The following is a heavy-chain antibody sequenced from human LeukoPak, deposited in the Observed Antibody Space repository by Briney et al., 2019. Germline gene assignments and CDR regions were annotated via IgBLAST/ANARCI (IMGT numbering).Heavy chain of an antibody. V-gene: IGHV3-23*01. Sequence: GGTLRLSCAASGFTFTSYGMSWVPQAPGKGLEWVSAISGSGGSTYYADSVKGRFTISRDNSKNTLYLQMNSLRAEDTAVYYCARAAAGTRNAFDIWGPGTMVSVSA. J-gene: IGHJ3*02. CDR1: GFTFTSYG. CDR3: ARAAAGTRNAFDI. CDR2: ISGSGGST. D-gene: IGHD6-13*01.